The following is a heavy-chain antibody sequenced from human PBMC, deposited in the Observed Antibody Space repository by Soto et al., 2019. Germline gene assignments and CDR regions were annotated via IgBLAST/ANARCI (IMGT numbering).Heavy chain of an antibody. CDR3: ARANYDFWSGPLVGPFDY. V-gene: IGHV4-31*03. D-gene: IGHD3-3*01. Sequence: PSETLSLTCTVSGGSISSGGYYWSWIRQHPGKGLEWIGYIYYSGSTYYNPSLKSRVTISVDTSKNQFSLKLSSVTAADTAVYYCARANYDFWSGPLVGPFDYWGQGTLVTVSS. J-gene: IGHJ4*02. CDR1: GGSISSGGYY. CDR2: IYYSGST.